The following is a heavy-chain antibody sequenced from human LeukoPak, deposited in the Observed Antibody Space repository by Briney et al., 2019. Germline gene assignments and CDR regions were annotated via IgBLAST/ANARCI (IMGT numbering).Heavy chain of an antibody. CDR2: ISGSGGST. D-gene: IGHD5-18*01. V-gene: IGHV3-23*01. CDR1: GFTFSSYG. CDR3: ARDKRLKRGYSYGYYFDY. J-gene: IGHJ4*02. Sequence: GGTLRLSCAASGFTFSSYGMSWVRQAPGKGLEWVSAISGSGGSTYYADSVKGRFTISRDNAKNSLYLQMNSLRAEDTAVYYCARDKRLKRGYSYGYYFDYRGQGTLVTVSS.